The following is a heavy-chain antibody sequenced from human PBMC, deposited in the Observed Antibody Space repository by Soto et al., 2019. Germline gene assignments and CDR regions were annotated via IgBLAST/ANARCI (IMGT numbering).Heavy chain of an antibody. Sequence: QVQLVQSGPEVRKPGASVKVSCKASGYIFSRYGISWVRQAPGQGLEWMAWISGYNGNTKFGERVQGRVNVTTDTSTSTAYMELRSLRSDDTAVYYCARDAAAERNYYGLDVWGQGTTVIVSS. V-gene: IGHV1-18*04. CDR3: ARDAAAERNYYGLDV. CDR1: GYIFSRYG. D-gene: IGHD6-13*01. J-gene: IGHJ6*02. CDR2: ISGYNGNT.